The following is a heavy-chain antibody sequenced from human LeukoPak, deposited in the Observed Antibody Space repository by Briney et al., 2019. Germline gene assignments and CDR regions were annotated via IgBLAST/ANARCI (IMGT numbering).Heavy chain of an antibody. CDR1: GYTFTGYY. CDR2: INTNTGNP. CDR3: ACGSSSWYKGWFDP. D-gene: IGHD6-13*01. Sequence: ASVKVSCKASGYTFTGYYMHWVRQAPGQGLEWMGWINTNTGNPTYAQGFTGRFVFSLDTSVSTAYLQNSSLKAEDTAAYYCACGSSSWYKGWFDPWGQGTLVTVSS. J-gene: IGHJ5*02. V-gene: IGHV7-4-1*02.